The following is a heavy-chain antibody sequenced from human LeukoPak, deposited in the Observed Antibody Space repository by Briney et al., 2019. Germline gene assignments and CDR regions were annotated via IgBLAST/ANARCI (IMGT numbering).Heavy chain of an antibody. J-gene: IGHJ4*02. CDR2: IYYSGST. CDR1: GGSISSYY. Sequence: SETLSLTCTVSGGSISSYYWSWIRQPPGKRLEWIGYIYYSGSTNYNPSLKSRVTISVDTSKNQFSLRLSSVTAADTAVYYCARVLGSILTGFHLDYWGQGTLVTVSS. V-gene: IGHV4-59*12. D-gene: IGHD3-9*01. CDR3: ARVLGSILTGFHLDY.